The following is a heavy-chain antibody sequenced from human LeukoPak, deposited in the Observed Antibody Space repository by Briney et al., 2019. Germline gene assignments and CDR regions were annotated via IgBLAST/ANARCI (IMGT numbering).Heavy chain of an antibody. CDR2: IKKDGSEK. Sequence: PGGSLRLSCAASEFTFSDHWMTWVRQAPGKGLEWVADIKKDGSEKNQVESVKGRFTISRDNAKNSLYLQMNSLRVDDTAVYFCARGPAYGMRSDYLDYWGQGTLVTVSS. CDR1: EFTFSDHW. CDR3: ARGPAYGMRSDYLDY. D-gene: IGHD3-10*01. J-gene: IGHJ4*02. V-gene: IGHV3-7*01.